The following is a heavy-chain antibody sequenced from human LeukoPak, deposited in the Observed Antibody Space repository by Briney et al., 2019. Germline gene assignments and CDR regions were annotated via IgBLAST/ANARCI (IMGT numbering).Heavy chain of an antibody. D-gene: IGHD5-24*01. CDR1: GFSFSTYS. CDR3: ARQNTPHGNFDY. Sequence: GGSLRLSCAASGFSFSTYSMIWVRQAPGKGLEWVANIKQDGSEKYLVDSVKGRFTISRDNAKGSLYLQMNSLRAEDTAIYYCARQNTPHGNFDYWGQGTLVTVSS. CDR2: IKQDGSEK. V-gene: IGHV3-7*03. J-gene: IGHJ4*02.